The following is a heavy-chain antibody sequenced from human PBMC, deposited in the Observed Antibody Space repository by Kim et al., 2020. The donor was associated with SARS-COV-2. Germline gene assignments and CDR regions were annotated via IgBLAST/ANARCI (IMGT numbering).Heavy chain of an antibody. J-gene: IGHJ5*02. CDR3: AREIAGNWFDP. V-gene: IGHV3-53*04. CDR2: T. Sequence: TYSADSVKGRFTISRHNSKNTLYLQMNSLRAEDTAVYYCAREIAGNWFDPWGQGTLVTVSS. D-gene: IGHD6-13*01.